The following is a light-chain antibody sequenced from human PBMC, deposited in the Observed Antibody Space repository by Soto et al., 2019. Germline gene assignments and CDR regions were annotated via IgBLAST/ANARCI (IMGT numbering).Light chain of an antibody. V-gene: IGKV1-39*01. Sequence: DIPLTHSRSSLSATLLDRIAIXFLASQSISSYLNWYQQKPGKAPKLLIYAASSLQSGVPSRFSGSGSGTDFTLTISSLQPEDFATYYCQQSYSTPLTFGGGTKVDIK. J-gene: IGKJ4*01. CDR2: AAS. CDR1: QSISSY. CDR3: QQSYSTPLT.